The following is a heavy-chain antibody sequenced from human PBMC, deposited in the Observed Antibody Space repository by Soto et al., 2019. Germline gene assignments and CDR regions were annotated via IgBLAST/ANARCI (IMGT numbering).Heavy chain of an antibody. Sequence: APVKVSCKASGYTFTSYDINWVRHPTGQGLEWMGWMNPNSGNTGYAQKFQGRVTMTRNTSISTAYMELSSLRSEDTAVYYCARGQGWLQCPTWFDPWCQGTLLTVSS. D-gene: IGHD5-12*01. CDR3: ARGQGWLQCPTWFDP. V-gene: IGHV1-8*01. CDR1: GYTFTSYD. CDR2: MNPNSGNT. J-gene: IGHJ5*02.